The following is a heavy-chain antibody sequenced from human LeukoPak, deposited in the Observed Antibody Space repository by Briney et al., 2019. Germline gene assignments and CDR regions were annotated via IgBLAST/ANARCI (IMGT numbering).Heavy chain of an antibody. Sequence: GGSLRLSCAASGFTFSSYAMSWVRQAPGKGLEWVSAISGSGGSTYYADSVKGRFTISRDNSKNTLYLQMNSLRAEDTAVYYCARDLDGYSSGWYEGSDYWGQGTLVTVSS. CDR1: GFTFSSYA. J-gene: IGHJ4*02. CDR3: ARDLDGYSSGWYEGSDY. V-gene: IGHV3-23*01. D-gene: IGHD6-19*01. CDR2: ISGSGGST.